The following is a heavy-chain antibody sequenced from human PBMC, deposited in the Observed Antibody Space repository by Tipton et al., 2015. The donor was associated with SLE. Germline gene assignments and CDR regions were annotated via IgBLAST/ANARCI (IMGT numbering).Heavy chain of an antibody. CDR2: IYTSGST. D-gene: IGHD4-23*01. V-gene: IGHV4-61*02. Sequence: TLSLTCTVSGGSISSGSYYWSWIRQPAGKGLEWIGRIYTSGSTNYNPSLKSRVTISVDTSKNQFSLKLSSVTAADTAVYYCARGPRGFVVIDYWGQGTLVTVSS. J-gene: IGHJ4*02. CDR3: ARGPRGFVVIDY. CDR1: GGSISSGSYY.